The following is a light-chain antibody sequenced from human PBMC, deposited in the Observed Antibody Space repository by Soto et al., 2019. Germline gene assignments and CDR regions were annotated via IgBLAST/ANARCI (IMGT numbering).Light chain of an antibody. CDR3: QKRSNWLT. CDR2: DAS. CDR1: QSVSSY. V-gene: IGKV3-11*01. J-gene: IGKJ4*01. Sequence: EIVLTQSPATLSLSPGERATLSCRASQSVSSYLAWYQQKPGQAPRLLIYDASNRATGIPARFSGRGSGTDFTLTISSLEPEDFAFYYCQKRSNWLTFGGGTKVEIK.